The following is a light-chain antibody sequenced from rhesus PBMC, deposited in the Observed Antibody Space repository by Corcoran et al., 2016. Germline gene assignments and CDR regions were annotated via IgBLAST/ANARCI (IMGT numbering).Light chain of an antibody. CDR3: YQHSSGYS. CDR2: GAS. J-gene: IGKJ2*01. V-gene: IGKV3-10*01. Sequence: PATLSLSPGERATLSCRASQSVSSYLAWYQQKPRQTPRLLIYGASSKANGIPDRFSGSGSGTDFTLTISSLEPEDVGVYHCYQHSSGYSFGQGTKVEIK. CDR1: QSVSSY.